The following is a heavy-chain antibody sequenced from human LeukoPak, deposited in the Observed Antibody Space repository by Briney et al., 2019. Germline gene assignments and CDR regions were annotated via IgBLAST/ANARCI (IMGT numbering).Heavy chain of an antibody. CDR2: INHSGNT. CDR3: ARGGRYCSSTSCYLNWFDP. D-gene: IGHD2-2*01. Sequence: SETLSLTCAVYGGSFSGYYWSWIRQPPGKGLEWIGEINHSGNTNYNPSPKSRVTISVDTSKNQFSLKLSSVTAADTAVYSCARGGRYCSSTSCYLNWFDPWGQGTLVTVSS. J-gene: IGHJ5*02. V-gene: IGHV4-34*01. CDR1: GGSFSGYY.